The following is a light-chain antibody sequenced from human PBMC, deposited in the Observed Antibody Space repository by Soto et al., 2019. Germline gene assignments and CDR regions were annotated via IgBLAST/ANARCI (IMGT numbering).Light chain of an antibody. CDR2: EVN. V-gene: IGLV2-8*01. CDR1: SSDVGTYNY. Sequence: QSALTQPPSASGSPGQSVTITCTGNSSDVGTYNYVSWYQQHPGKAPKLMIDEVNKRPADVPDRFSGSKSGIMASLTVSILQAEDDADYYCSSYAGNNNLDVFGTGTKVTVL. CDR3: SSYAGNNNLDV. J-gene: IGLJ1*01.